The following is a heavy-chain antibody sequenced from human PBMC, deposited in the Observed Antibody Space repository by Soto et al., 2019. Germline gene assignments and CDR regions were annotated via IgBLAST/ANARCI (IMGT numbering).Heavy chain of an antibody. CDR3: ARERWELLPDGVAFDS. CDR2: INPNSGGT. Sequence: ASVKVSCKASGYTFTGYYMHWVRQAPGQGLEWMGWINPNSGGTNYAQKFQGWVTMTRDTSISTAYMELSRLRSDDTAVYYCARERWELLPDGVAFDSCGRGTMIAV. D-gene: IGHD1-26*01. J-gene: IGHJ3*02. CDR1: GYTFTGYY. V-gene: IGHV1-2*04.